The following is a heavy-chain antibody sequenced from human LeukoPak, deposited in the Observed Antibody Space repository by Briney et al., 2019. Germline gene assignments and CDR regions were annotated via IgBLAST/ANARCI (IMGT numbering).Heavy chain of an antibody. Sequence: GSLRLSCAASGFTVSSNYMSWVRQAPGKGLEWVSVIYSGGSTYYADSVKGRFTISRDNFKNTLYLQMNSLRAEDTAVYYCARADPSGSYFSYWGQGTLVTVSS. J-gene: IGHJ4*02. CDR2: IYSGGST. CDR3: ARADPSGSYFSY. CDR1: GFTVSSNY. V-gene: IGHV3-66*02. D-gene: IGHD1-26*01.